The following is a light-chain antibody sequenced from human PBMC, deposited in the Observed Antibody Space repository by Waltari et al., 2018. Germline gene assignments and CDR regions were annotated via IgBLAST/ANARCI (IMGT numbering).Light chain of an antibody. Sequence: DVVMTRTPLSLPITPGEPASISCSSSQSLLHSNGSTYLHWFLQKPGQSPQLLIYGGSNRASGVPDRFSGSGSGTDFTLKISKVEAEDVGVYYCVQTIAFPPWTFGQGTKVEIK. V-gene: IGKV2-40*01. J-gene: IGKJ1*01. CDR2: GGS. CDR1: QSLLHSNGSTY. CDR3: VQTIAFPPWT.